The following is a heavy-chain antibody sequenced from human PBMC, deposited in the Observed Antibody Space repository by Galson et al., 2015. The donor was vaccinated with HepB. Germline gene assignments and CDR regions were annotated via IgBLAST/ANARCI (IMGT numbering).Heavy chain of an antibody. D-gene: IGHD6-13*01. CDR3: ARVSAPLAAAGHYYYYGMDV. Sequence: SVKVSCKASGYTFTSYGISWVRQAPGQGLEWMGWISAYNGNTNYAQKLQGRVTMTTDTSTSTAYMELRSLRSDDTAVYYCARVSAPLAAAGHYYYYGMDVWGQGTTVTVSS. J-gene: IGHJ6*02. CDR2: ISAYNGNT. V-gene: IGHV1-18*04. CDR1: GYTFTSYG.